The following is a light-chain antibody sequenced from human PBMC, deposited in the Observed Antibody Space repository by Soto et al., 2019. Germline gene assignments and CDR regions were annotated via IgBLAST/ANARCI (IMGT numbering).Light chain of an antibody. CDR1: QSISSW. Sequence: DIQMTQSPSTLSASVGDRVTITCRASQSISSWLAWYQQKPGKAPKLLIYDASSLESGVPSRFSGSGSGTELTLTISSLQPDDFATYYCQQYNRTFGQGTKVDIK. V-gene: IGKV1-5*01. CDR2: DAS. J-gene: IGKJ1*01. CDR3: QQYNRT.